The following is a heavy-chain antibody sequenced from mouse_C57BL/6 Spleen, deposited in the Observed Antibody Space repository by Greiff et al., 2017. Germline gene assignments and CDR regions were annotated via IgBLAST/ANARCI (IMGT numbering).Heavy chain of an antibody. Sequence: VQLQQSGAELVKPGASVKLSCKASGYTFTSYWMQWVKQRPGQGLEWIGEIDPSDSYTNYNQKFKGKATLTVDTSSSTAYMQLSSLTSEDSAVYYCARGGVDYWGQGTLVTVSA. CDR3: ARGGVDY. CDR2: IDPSDSYT. J-gene: IGHJ3*01. V-gene: IGHV1-50*01. CDR1: GYTFTSYW.